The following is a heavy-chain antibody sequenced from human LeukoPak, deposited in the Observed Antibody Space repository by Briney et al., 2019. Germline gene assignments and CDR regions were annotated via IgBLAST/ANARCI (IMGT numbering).Heavy chain of an antibody. V-gene: IGHV3-23*01. CDR2: TTGYGAT. J-gene: IGHJ5*02. D-gene: IGHD6-13*01. CDR1: GFTFSNFA. CDR3: AKGAAAGKVDWFDP. Sequence: GGSLRLSCAASGFTFSNFAMMWVRQAPGTGLQWVSTTTGYGATFYADSVRGRFTIFRDTSMNTLFLQMNSLGAEDTAVYYCAKGAAAGKVDWFDPWGQGTLVTVSS.